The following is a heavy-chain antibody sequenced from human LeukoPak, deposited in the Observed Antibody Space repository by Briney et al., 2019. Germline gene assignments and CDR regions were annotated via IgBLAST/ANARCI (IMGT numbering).Heavy chain of an antibody. J-gene: IGHJ4*02. D-gene: IGHD4/OR15-4a*01. CDR3: AKDQLTIFDY. V-gene: IGHV3-11*04. CDR1: GFTFSDYY. CDR2: ISSSGSTI. Sequence: GGSLRLSCAASGFTFSDYYMSWIRQAPGKGLEWVSYISSSGSTIYYADSVKGRFTISRDNSKNTLYLQMNSLRAEDTAVYYCAKDQLTIFDYWGQGTLVTVSS.